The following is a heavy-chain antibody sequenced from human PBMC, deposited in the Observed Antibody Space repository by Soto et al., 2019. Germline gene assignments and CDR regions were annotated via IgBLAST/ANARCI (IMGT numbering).Heavy chain of an antibody. CDR1: GYSFTSYW. Sequence: LILHCKGPGYSFTSYWISWVRQMPGKGLEWVGRMDPSDSYTNYIPSFQGHFTISADKSISNAYLQWSSLKDSATAMGYCPRHREGVPAAMGYWGQGTLVTAAS. V-gene: IGHV5-10-1*01. J-gene: IGHJ4*02. CDR2: MDPSDSYT. CDR3: PRHREGVPAAMGY. D-gene: IGHD2-2*01.